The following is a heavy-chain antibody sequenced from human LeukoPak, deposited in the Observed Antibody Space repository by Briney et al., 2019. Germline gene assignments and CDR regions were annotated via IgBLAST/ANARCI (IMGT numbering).Heavy chain of an antibody. D-gene: IGHD6-6*01. CDR2: IYHSGSA. Sequence: SETLSLTCAVSGYSISSDYYWGWMRLPPGKGLGLIWTIYHSGSAYYNPSLKSRVTPLVDTSNNQFSLRLSSVTATDTAVYYCARRPYYYYYMDVWGKGTTVTVSS. V-gene: IGHV4-38-2*01. J-gene: IGHJ6*03. CDR3: ARRPYYYYYMDV. CDR1: GYSISSDYY.